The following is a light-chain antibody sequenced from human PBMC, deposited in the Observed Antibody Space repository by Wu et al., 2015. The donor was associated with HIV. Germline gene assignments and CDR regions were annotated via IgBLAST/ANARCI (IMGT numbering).Light chain of an antibody. Sequence: TQSPAILSVSPGQTVTLSCRADEDVGQSLAWYQQKPGRAPRLLIHDVSVRATGVPARFRGSGSARDFRLTITGVQSDDYSTYFCQQYRFWPPWTFGQGT. CDR1: EDVGQS. J-gene: IGKJ1*01. CDR2: DVS. CDR3: QQYRFWPPWT. V-gene: IGKV3-15*01.